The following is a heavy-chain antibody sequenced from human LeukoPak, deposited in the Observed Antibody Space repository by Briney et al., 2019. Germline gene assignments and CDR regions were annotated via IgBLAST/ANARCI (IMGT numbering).Heavy chain of an antibody. CDR3: ARLDLTGFDY. Sequence: GGSLRLSCAASGFTFISYSMNWVRQAPGKGLEWVSSISSSSSYIYYADSVKGRFTISRDNAKNSLYLQMTNLRAEDTAVYYCARLDLTGFDYWGQGTLVTVSS. CDR1: GFTFISYS. J-gene: IGHJ4*02. D-gene: IGHD3-9*01. V-gene: IGHV3-21*01. CDR2: ISSSSSYI.